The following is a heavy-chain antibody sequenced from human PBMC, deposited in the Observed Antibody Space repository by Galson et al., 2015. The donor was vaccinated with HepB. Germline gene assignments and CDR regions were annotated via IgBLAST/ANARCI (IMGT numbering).Heavy chain of an antibody. CDR1: GYTFTSYG. V-gene: IGHV1-18*04. J-gene: IGHJ3*02. CDR3: ARGGHYDSSGYIDAFDI. CDR2: ISAYNGNT. D-gene: IGHD3-22*01. Sequence: SVKVSCKASGYTFTSYGISWVRRAPGQGLEWMGWISAYNGNTNYAQKLQGRVTMTTDTSTSTAYMELRSLRSDDTAVYYCARGGHYDSSGYIDAFDIWGQGTMVTVSS.